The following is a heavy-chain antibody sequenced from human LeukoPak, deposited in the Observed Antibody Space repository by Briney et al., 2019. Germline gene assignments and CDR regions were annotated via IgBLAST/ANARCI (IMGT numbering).Heavy chain of an antibody. Sequence: PGGSLRLSCAASGFTFSDYSMNWVRQAPGKGLEWISYIGIDSGETNYTDSVKGRFTISGDKAKNSLYLQMNSLRVEDTAVYYCARDYKYAFDNWGQGTLVTVSS. CDR3: ARDYKYAFDN. D-gene: IGHD5-24*01. J-gene: IGHJ4*02. CDR2: IGIDSGET. CDR1: GFTFSDYS. V-gene: IGHV3-21*05.